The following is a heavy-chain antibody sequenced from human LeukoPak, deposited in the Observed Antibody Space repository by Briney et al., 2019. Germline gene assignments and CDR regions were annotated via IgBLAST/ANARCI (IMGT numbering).Heavy chain of an antibody. V-gene: IGHV4-59*08. J-gene: IGHJ5*02. D-gene: IGHD6-13*01. CDR2: IYYSGST. CDR1: GGSISSYY. Sequence: SETLSLTCTVSGGSISSYYWSWIRQPPGKGLEWIGYIYYSGSTNYNPSLKSRVSISVDTSKNQFSLKLSSVTAADTAVYYCARQYSSSWYVLGWFDPWGQGTLVTVSS. CDR3: ARQYSSSWYVLGWFDP.